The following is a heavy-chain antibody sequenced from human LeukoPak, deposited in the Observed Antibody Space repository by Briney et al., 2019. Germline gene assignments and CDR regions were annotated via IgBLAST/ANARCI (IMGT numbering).Heavy chain of an antibody. Sequence: PSQTLSLTCTVSGGSISSGSYYWSWIRQPAGKGLEWIGRIYTSGSTNYNPSLKSRVTISVDTSKNQFSLKLSSVTAADMAVYYCASGYSRRMDVWGKGTTVTVSS. J-gene: IGHJ6*04. CDR3: ASGYSRRMDV. D-gene: IGHD6-13*01. CDR1: GGSISSGSYY. CDR2: IYTSGST. V-gene: IGHV4-61*02.